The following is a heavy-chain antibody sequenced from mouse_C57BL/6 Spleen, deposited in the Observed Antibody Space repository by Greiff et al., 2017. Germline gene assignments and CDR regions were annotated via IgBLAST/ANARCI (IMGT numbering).Heavy chain of an antibody. CDR2: INPNNGGT. V-gene: IGHV1-22*01. CDR1: GYTFTDYN. D-gene: IGHD1-1*01. Sequence: VQLQQSGPELVKPGASVKMSCKASGYTFTDYNMHWVKQSHGKSLEWIGYINPNNGGTSYNQKFKGKATLTVNKSSSTAYMELRSLTSEDSAVYYCARGITTVVAPFAYWGQGTLVTVSA. CDR3: ARGITTVVAPFAY. J-gene: IGHJ3*01.